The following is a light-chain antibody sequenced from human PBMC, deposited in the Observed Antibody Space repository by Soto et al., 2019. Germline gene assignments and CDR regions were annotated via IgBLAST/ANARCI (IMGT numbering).Light chain of an antibody. V-gene: IGKV3-15*01. Sequence: EIVMTQSPSTLSVSPGERATLSCRASQSISSNLAWYQQKPGQSPRLLIYYSSTRATDIPARFSGSGSGTEFTLTISSLQSEDFALYYCQQYDDWPLTFGGGTKVEIK. CDR1: QSISSN. CDR3: QQYDDWPLT. J-gene: IGKJ4*01. CDR2: YSS.